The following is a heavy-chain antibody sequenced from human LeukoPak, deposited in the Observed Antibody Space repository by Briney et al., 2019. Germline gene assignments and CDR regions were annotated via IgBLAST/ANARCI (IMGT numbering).Heavy chain of an antibody. Sequence: ASVKVSCKASGYTFTSYYMHWVRQAPGQGLEWMGIINPSGGSTSYAQKFQGRVTMTRDMSTSTVYMELGSLRSEDTAVYYCAREVYYDSSGYQGWFDPWGQGTLVTVSS. CDR3: AREVYYDSSGYQGWFDP. CDR2: INPSGGST. CDR1: GYTFTSYY. V-gene: IGHV1-46*01. J-gene: IGHJ5*02. D-gene: IGHD3-22*01.